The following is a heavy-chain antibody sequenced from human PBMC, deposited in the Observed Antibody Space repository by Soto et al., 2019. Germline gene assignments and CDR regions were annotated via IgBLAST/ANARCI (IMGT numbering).Heavy chain of an antibody. CDR3: AKRGGHCNGGSCSFDY. Sequence: GGSLRLSCAASGFTFSNYAMSWVRQAPGKGLEWVSTIGGTSTNTFYADSVKGRFTISRDNSKNTVYLQMNSLRAEDTAVYSCAKRGGHCNGGSCSFDYWGQGTLVTVSS. J-gene: IGHJ4*02. D-gene: IGHD2-15*01. V-gene: IGHV3-23*01. CDR1: GFTFSNYA. CDR2: IGGTSTNT.